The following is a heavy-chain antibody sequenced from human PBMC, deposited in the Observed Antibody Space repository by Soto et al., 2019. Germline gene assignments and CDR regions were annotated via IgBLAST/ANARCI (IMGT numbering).Heavy chain of an antibody. CDR1: GFTVSNNY. CDR3: AGGPNSNSWGFA. D-gene: IGHD3-16*01. V-gene: IGHV3-66*01. CDR2: IYSGGST. J-gene: IGHJ5*02. Sequence: QLVESGGALVQPGGSLRLSCAASGFTVSNNYVSWVRQAPGKGLEWVSLIYSGGSTKSADSVKGRFTISRDSSKNTVYLQMNSLRAEDTAVYYCAGGPNSNSWGFAWGQGTLVTVSS.